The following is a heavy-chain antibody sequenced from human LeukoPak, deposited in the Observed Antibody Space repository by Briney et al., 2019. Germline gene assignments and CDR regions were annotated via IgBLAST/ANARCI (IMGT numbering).Heavy chain of an antibody. V-gene: IGHV3-11*05. CDR3: AREITAKKWELRYFDY. CDR2: ISSSSRYT. Sequence: GGSLRLSCAASGFTFSDYYMSWIRQAPGKGLEWVSYISSSSRYTNYADSVKGRFTISRDNAKNSLYLQMNSLRAEDTAVYYCAREITAKKWELRYFDYWGQGTLATVSS. CDR1: GFTFSDYY. D-gene: IGHD1-26*01. J-gene: IGHJ4*02.